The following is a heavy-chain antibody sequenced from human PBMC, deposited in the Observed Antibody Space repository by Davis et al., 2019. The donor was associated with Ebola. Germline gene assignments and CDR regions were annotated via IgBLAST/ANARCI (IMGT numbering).Heavy chain of an antibody. CDR3: ARLRAAAGGVY. Sequence: SVKVSCKASGYTFTSYGISWVRQAPGQGLEWMGGIIPIFGTANYAQKFQGRVTITADESTSTAYMELSSLRSEDTAVYYCARLRAAAGGVYWGQGTLVTVSS. CDR2: IIPIFGTA. J-gene: IGHJ4*02. D-gene: IGHD6-13*01. V-gene: IGHV1-69*13. CDR1: GYTFTSYG.